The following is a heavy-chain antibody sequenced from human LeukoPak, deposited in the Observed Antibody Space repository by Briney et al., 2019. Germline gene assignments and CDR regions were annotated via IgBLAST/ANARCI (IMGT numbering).Heavy chain of an antibody. D-gene: IGHD3-22*01. V-gene: IGHV3-7*01. CDR3: AREGRESSGYDY. Sequence: GGSLRLSCAASGFTFSSYWMSWVRQAPGKGLEWVANIKQDGSEKNYVDSVKGQFTISRDNAKKSLYLQVNSLRAEDTAVYHCAREGRESSGYDYWGQGTLVTVSS. CDR2: IKQDGSEK. CDR1: GFTFSSYW. J-gene: IGHJ4*02.